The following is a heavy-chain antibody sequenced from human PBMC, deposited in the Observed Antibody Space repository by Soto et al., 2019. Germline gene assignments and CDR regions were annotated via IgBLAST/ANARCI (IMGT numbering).Heavy chain of an antibody. CDR2: ISWNSGEI. Sequence: EVQLVESGGGLVQPGRSLRLSCPASGFTFDDYAMHWVRQAPGKGLAWVSGISWNSGEIGYADSVKGRFTISRDNAKNSLYLERKSLRAEDTAWYYCAKDRVATYSNGEYFHRWGQGTLVTVSS. D-gene: IGHD4-4*01. CDR3: AKDRVATYSNGEYFHR. J-gene: IGHJ1*01. V-gene: IGHV3-9*01. CDR1: GFTFDDYA.